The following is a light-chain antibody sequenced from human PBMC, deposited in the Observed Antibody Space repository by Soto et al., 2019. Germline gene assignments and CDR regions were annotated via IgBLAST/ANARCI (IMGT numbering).Light chain of an antibody. Sequence: QPVLTQSPSASASLGASVKLTCTLSSGHSSYAIAWHQQQPEKGPRYLMKVTSDGSHIEGDGIPDRFSGSSSGAERYLTISSLQSEDEADYYCQTWGTGFRVFGGGTKLTVL. CDR2: VTSDGSH. J-gene: IGLJ3*02. CDR1: SGHSSYA. CDR3: QTWGTGFRV. V-gene: IGLV4-69*01.